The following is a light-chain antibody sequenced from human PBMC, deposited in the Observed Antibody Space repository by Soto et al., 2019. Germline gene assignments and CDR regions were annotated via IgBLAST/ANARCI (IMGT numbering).Light chain of an antibody. CDR1: QSISSW. CDR2: DAS. J-gene: IGKJ3*01. Sequence: DIQMTQSPSTLSASVGDRVTITCRASQSISSWLAWYQQKPGKAPKLLIYDASSLESGVPSRFSGTGSGTEFTLTISSLQPDDFATYYCQQYNSYPITFGPGTKVYIK. V-gene: IGKV1-5*01. CDR3: QQYNSYPIT.